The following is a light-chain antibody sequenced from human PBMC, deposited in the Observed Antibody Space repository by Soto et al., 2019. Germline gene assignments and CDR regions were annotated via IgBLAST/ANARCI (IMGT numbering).Light chain of an antibody. CDR1: SSNIGGRA. J-gene: IGLJ1*01. Sequence: QLVLTQPPSASGTPGQSVTISCSGSSSNIGGRAARWYQQLPGTAPKLLINTNNQRPSGVPDRFSGSKSGTSASLVISGLQSEDEADYYCAAWDDSLKVYVFGTGTKLTVL. CDR2: TNN. V-gene: IGLV1-44*01. CDR3: AAWDDSLKVYV.